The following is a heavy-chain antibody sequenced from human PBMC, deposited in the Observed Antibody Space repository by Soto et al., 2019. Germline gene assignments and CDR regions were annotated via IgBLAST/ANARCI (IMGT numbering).Heavy chain of an antibody. CDR3: ARRRSGSYQANYYFDY. Sequence: SETMALPCSVARRASSESRYCWGLYRQKPGKGLEWIGSIYYSGSTYYNPSLKSRVTISVDTSKNQFSLKLSPVTAADTAVYYCARRRSGSYQANYYFDYWGQGTLVTVSS. CDR1: RRASSESRYC. J-gene: IGHJ4*02. V-gene: IGHV4-39*01. D-gene: IGHD1-26*01. CDR2: IYYSGST.